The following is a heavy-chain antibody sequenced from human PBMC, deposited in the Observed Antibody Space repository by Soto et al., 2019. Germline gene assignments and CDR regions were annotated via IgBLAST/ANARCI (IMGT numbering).Heavy chain of an antibody. CDR2: IYPDDSDT. J-gene: IGHJ6*02. V-gene: IGHV5-51*01. D-gene: IGHD6-13*01. Sequence: GESLKISCKHSGFNFPTFWIAWVRQMPGKGLEWMGTIYPDDSDTRYSPSFQGQVTISADKSISTAYLQWSSLKASDTAMYYCARTAAAGKYYYGVDVWGQGTTVTVSS. CDR3: ARTAAAGKYYYGVDV. CDR1: GFNFPTFW.